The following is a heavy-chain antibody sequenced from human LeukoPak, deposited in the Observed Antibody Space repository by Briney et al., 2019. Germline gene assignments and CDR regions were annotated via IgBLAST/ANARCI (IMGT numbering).Heavy chain of an antibody. CDR2: ISGSGGST. CDR1: GFTFSSYA. CDR3: AKDGCSSTSCHYYYYYMDV. J-gene: IGHJ6*03. Sequence: GGSLRLSCAASGFTFSSYAMSWVRQAPGKGLEWVSSISGSGGSTYYADFVKGRFTISRDNSKNTLYLQMNSLRAEDTAVYYCAKDGCSSTSCHYYYYYMDVWGKGTTVTVSS. D-gene: IGHD2-2*01. V-gene: IGHV3-23*01.